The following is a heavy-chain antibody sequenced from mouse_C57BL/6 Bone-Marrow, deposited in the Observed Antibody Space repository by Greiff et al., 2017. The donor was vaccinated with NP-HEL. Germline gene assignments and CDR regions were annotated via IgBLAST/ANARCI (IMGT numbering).Heavy chain of an antibody. V-gene: IGHV2-9-1*01. CDR1: GFSLTSYA. Sequence: QVQLQQSGPGLVAPSQSLSITCTVSGFSLTSYAISWVRQPPGKGLEWLGVIWTGGGTNYNSALKSRLSISKDNSKSQVFLKMNSLQTDDTARYYCARLDDGYWLACAMDYWGQGTSVTVSS. CDR3: ARLDDGYWLACAMDY. J-gene: IGHJ4*01. CDR2: IWTGGGT. D-gene: IGHD2-3*01.